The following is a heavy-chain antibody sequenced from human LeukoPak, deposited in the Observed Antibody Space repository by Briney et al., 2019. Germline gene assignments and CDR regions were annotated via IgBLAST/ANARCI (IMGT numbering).Heavy chain of an antibody. CDR1: GGSISSGDYY. CDR2: IYYSGST. J-gene: IGHJ2*01. CDR3: ARGERYYGSGSYSSWYFDL. V-gene: IGHV4-30-4*01. D-gene: IGHD3-10*01. Sequence: SQTLSLTSTVSGGSISSGDYYWSWIRQPPGKGLEWIGYIYYSGSTYYNPSLKSRVTISVDTSKNQFSLKLSSVTAADTAVYYCARGERYYGSGSYSSWYFDLWGRGTLVTVSS.